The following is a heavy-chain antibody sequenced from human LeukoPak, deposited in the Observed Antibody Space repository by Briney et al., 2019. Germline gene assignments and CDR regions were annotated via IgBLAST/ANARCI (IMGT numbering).Heavy chain of an antibody. D-gene: IGHD6-13*01. CDR2: ISGSGGST. CDR1: GFTFSSYA. CDR3: AKRVAAPGRTYYFDY. Sequence: PGGSLRLSCAASGFTFSSYAMSWVRQAPGKGLEWVSAISGSGGSTYYADSVKGRFTISRDNSKNTVYLQLNSLRAEDTAVYYCAKRVAAPGRTYYFDYWGQGTLVIVSS. V-gene: IGHV3-23*01. J-gene: IGHJ4*02.